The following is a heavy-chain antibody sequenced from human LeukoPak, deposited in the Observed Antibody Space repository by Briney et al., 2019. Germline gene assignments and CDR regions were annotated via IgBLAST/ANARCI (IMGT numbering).Heavy chain of an antibody. V-gene: IGHV4-59*08. J-gene: IGHJ4*02. CDR1: GGSISSYY. D-gene: IGHD6-13*01. Sequence: SETLSLTCTVSGGSISSYYWSWIRQPPGKGLEWIGYIYYSGSTNYSPSLKSRVTISVDTSKNQFSLKLSSVTAADTAVYYCARAARQQLADYWGQGTLVTVSS. CDR3: ARAARQQLADY. CDR2: IYYSGST.